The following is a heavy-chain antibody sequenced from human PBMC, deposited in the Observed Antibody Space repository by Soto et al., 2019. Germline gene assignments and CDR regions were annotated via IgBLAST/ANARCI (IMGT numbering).Heavy chain of an antibody. CDR2: IKSEAMREAP. CDR3: TWQQKYEGWFAP. CDR1: GFPFIPAW. D-gene: IGHD6-13*01. V-gene: IGHV3-15*07. J-gene: IGHJ5*02. Sequence: EVQLVESGGTLVKPGGSLRLSCAASGFPFIPAWLNWVRLAPGRGLEWVGRIKSEAMREAPDYAAPVRGRFIISRDESRNTIYLQMNSLKTEDTAVYYCTWQQKYEGWFAPWGQGTAVTVSS.